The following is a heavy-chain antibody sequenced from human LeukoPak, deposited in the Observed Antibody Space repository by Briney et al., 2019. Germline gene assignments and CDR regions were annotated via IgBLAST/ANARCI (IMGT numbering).Heavy chain of an antibody. CDR2: INPNSGGT. D-gene: IGHD3-22*01. CDR1: GYTFTHYW. J-gene: IGHJ3*02. Sequence: GESLKISCEISGYTFTHYWIGWVRQMPGKGLEWMGWINPNSGGTNYAQKFQGRVTMTRDTSISTAYMELSRLRSDDTAVYYCARGGYYDRSLIDIWGQGTMVTVSS. CDR3: ARGGYYDRSLIDI. V-gene: IGHV1-2*02.